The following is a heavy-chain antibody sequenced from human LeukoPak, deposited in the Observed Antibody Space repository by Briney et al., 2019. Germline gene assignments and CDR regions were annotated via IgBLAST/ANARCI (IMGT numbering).Heavy chain of an antibody. V-gene: IGHV3-23*01. CDR1: GFTFSSYW. CDR3: ATDRSYSSSSFDY. Sequence: GGSLRLSCAASGFTFSSYWMSWVRQAPGKGLEWVSGISGGGSTYYADSVKGRFTISRDNSKNTVYLQVNSLRAEDTAVYYCATDRSYSSSSFDYWGQGTQVTVSS. J-gene: IGHJ4*02. D-gene: IGHD6-6*01. CDR2: ISGGGST.